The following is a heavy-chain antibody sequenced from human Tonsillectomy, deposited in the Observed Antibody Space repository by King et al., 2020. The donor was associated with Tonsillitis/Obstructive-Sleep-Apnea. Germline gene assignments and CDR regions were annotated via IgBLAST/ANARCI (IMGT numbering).Heavy chain of an antibody. D-gene: IGHD3-16*01. CDR1: GFTFRSYT. J-gene: IGHJ3*01. V-gene: IGHV3-30*01. CDR2: MSHEGRNK. Sequence: VQLVESGGGVVQPGGSVRLSCAASGFTFRSYTMHWVRQTPGKGPEWGAMMSHEGRNKYYSDSVKGRFTIPRDNFKNTLYLQMDSLRVEDAAVYYCARERRFMIAFGYQDVFDLWGQGTMVTVSS. CDR3: ARERRFMIAFGYQDVFDL.